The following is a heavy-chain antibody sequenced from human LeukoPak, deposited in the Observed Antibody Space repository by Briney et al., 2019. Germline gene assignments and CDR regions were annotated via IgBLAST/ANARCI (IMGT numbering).Heavy chain of an antibody. CDR1: GFTFSNFA. CDR2: ISYDAGKT. J-gene: IGHJ4*02. D-gene: IGHD3-10*01. CDR3: ARDSGRSATYFNY. V-gene: IGHV3-30*04. Sequence: GRSLRLSCAASGFTFSNFAMHWVRQAPGKGLEWVAGISYDAGKTYYADSVRGRFTISRDTSKNTLYLQMNGLRAEDTAVYCCARDSGRSATYFNYWGQGTLVTVSS.